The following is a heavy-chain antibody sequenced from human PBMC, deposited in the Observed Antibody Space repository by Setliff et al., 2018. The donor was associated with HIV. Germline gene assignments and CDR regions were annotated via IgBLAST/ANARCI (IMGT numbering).Heavy chain of an antibody. V-gene: IGHV4-39*01. J-gene: IGHJ4*02. CDR2: IHYTGST. CDR1: GGSISGSNYV. CDR3: ARHVGTGMALYYFDY. Sequence: KTSETLSLTCTVYGGSISGSNYVWGWIRQTPRKGLEWIGTIHYTGSTYHNPSLESRITISVDTSKNQFSLKLTSVTAADTAIYYCARHVGTGMALYYFDYWGQGTLVTVSS. D-gene: IGHD5-18*01.